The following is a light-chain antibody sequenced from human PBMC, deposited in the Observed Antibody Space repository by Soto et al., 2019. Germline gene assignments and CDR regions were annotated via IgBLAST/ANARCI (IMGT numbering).Light chain of an antibody. CDR3: CSYACSYTWG. CDR1: SSDVGGYNY. V-gene: IGLV2-11*01. CDR2: DVS. J-gene: IGLJ2*01. Sequence: QSALTQPRSVSGSPGQSVTISCTGTSSDVGGYNYVSWYQQHPGKAPKLMIYDVSKRPSGVPDRFSGSKSGNTASLTISGLQAEDEADYYCCSYACSYTWGFGGGTKLT.